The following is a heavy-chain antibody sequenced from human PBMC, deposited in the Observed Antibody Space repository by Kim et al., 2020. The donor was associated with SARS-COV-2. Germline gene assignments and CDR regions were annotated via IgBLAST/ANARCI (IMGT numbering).Heavy chain of an antibody. CDR2: ISGSGGST. J-gene: IGHJ6*02. Sequence: GGSLRLSCAASGFTFSSYAMSWVRQAPGKGLEWVSAISGSGGSTYYADSVKGRFTISRDNSKNTLYLQMNSLRAEDTAVYYCVLAVAGTRHYGMDVWGQGTTVTVSS. CDR1: GFTFSSYA. V-gene: IGHV3-23*01. D-gene: IGHD6-19*01. CDR3: VLAVAGTRHYGMDV.